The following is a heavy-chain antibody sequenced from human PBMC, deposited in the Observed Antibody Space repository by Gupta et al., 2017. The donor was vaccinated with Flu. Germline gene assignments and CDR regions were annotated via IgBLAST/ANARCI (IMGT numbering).Heavy chain of an antibody. CDR1: GLTFSDYA. CDR3: AKDRSGNPAIVY. V-gene: IGHV3-23*01. J-gene: IGHJ4*02. D-gene: IGHD4-23*01. Sequence: EVQLLESGGGLVQPGGSLRLSCAASGLTFSDYAMNWVRQAPGKGLEWVSTVGAGGDRTYYADSVMGRFTISRDNSKNTLYLQMNSLRGDDTAVYYCAKDRSGNPAIVYWGQGTLVTVSA. CDR2: VGAGGDRT.